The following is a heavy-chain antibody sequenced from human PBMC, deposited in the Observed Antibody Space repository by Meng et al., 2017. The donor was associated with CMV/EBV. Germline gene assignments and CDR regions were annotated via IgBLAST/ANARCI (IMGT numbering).Heavy chain of an antibody. D-gene: IGHD2-21*01. CDR3: ARKHCGGDCSLDY. Sequence: SETLSLTCTVSGGSVSSSSYYWSWIRQPPGKGLEWIGYIYYSGSTYYNPSLKSRVTISVDTSKNQFSLKLSSVTAADTAVYYCARKHCGGDCSLDYWGQGTLVTVSS. V-gene: IGHV4-61*01. J-gene: IGHJ4*02. CDR1: GGSVSSSSYY. CDR2: IYYSGST.